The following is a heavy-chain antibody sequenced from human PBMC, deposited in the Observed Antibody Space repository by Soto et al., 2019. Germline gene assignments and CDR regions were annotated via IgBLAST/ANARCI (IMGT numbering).Heavy chain of an antibody. Sequence: QVQLVQSGAEVKKAWASVKVSCKASGYTFSSYGISWVRQAPGQGLEWMGWISAYNGNTKYAQNLQGRVTMTTDTSTSTAYMELRSLRSDDTAVYYCARDLAVGLVDYWGQGTLVTVSS. CDR2: ISAYNGNT. CDR1: GYTFSSYG. J-gene: IGHJ4*02. V-gene: IGHV1-18*01. D-gene: IGHD6-19*01. CDR3: ARDLAVGLVDY.